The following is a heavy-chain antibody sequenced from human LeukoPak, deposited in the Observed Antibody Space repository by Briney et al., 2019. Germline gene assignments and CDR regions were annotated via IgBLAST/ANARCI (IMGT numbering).Heavy chain of an antibody. Sequence: GGSLRLSCAASGFTFSSYGMHWVRQAPGKGLVWVSRINIDGSSGSYADSVEGRFTISRDNAKNTVYLQMNSLRAEDTAVYYCTREVSGSLYFDYWGQGTLVTVSS. V-gene: IGHV3-74*01. CDR3: TREVSGSLYFDY. D-gene: IGHD1-26*01. J-gene: IGHJ4*02. CDR1: GFTFSSYG. CDR2: INIDGSSG.